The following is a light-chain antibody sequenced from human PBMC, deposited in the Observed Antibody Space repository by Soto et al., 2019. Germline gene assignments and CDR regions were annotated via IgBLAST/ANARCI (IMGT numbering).Light chain of an antibody. CDR1: SRDVGGYNY. Sequence: QSVLTQPRSVSGSPGQSVTISCTGTSRDVGGYNYVSWYQQHSGKAPKFMIYDVSKRPSGVPDRFSGSKSGNTASLTISGLQAEDEADYYCCSYAGSYRYVFGTGTKLTVL. J-gene: IGLJ1*01. V-gene: IGLV2-11*01. CDR2: DVS. CDR3: CSYAGSYRYV.